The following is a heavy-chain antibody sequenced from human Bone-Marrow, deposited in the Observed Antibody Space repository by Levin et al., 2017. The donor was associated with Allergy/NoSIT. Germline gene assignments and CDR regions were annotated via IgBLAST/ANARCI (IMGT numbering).Heavy chain of an antibody. CDR1: GFTFSGSA. V-gene: IGHV3-73*01. D-gene: IGHD5-18*01. J-gene: IGHJ4*02. CDR3: TRHSQRGYSYPTFDY. Sequence: GGSLRLSCAASGFTFSGSAMHWVRQASGKGLEWVGRIRSKANSYATAYAASVKGRFTISRDDSKNTAYLQMNSLKTEDTAVYYCTRHSQRGYSYPTFDYWGQGTLVTVSS. CDR2: IRSKANSYAT.